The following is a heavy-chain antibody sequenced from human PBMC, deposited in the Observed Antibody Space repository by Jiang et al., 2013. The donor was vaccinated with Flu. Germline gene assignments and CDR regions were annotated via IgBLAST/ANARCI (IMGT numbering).Heavy chain of an antibody. D-gene: IGHD3-22*01. CDR2: IRYDGSNK. V-gene: IGHV3-30*02. CDR1: GFTFSSYG. Sequence: GGGVVQPGGSLRLSCAASGFTFSSYGMHWVRQAPGKGLEWVAFIRYDGSNKYYADSVKGRFTISRDNSKNTLYLQMNSLRAEDTAVYYCAKDYYDSSGWGNFDYWGQGTLVTVSS. CDR3: AKDYYDSSGWGNFDY. J-gene: IGHJ4*02.